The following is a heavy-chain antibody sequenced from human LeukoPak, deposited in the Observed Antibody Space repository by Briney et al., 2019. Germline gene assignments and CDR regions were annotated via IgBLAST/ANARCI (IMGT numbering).Heavy chain of an antibody. Sequence: ASVKVSCKASGYSFTNYYLHWVRQAPGQGLEWMGLINPSRGTTGYAQKFQGRVTITTDTSASTVYMELTRLGSEDTAVYYCARGSPSGTYLPYYFDKWGQGTLVTVSS. J-gene: IGHJ4*02. D-gene: IGHD1-26*01. V-gene: IGHV1-46*01. CDR1: GYSFTNYY. CDR2: INPSRGTT. CDR3: ARGSPSGTYLPYYFDK.